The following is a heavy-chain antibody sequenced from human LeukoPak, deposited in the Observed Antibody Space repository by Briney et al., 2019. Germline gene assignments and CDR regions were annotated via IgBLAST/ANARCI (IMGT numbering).Heavy chain of an antibody. CDR1: GFTFSSYA. CDR3: AKDMSRYYDSSGYYYGYYYYGMDA. Sequence: PGGSLRLSCAASGFTFSSYAMSWVRQAPGKGLEWVSAISGSGGSTYYADSVKGRFTISRDNSKNTLYLQMNSLRAEDTALYYCAKDMSRYYDSSGYYYGYYYYGMDAWGQGTTVTVSS. J-gene: IGHJ6*02. CDR2: ISGSGGST. D-gene: IGHD3-22*01. V-gene: IGHV3-23*01.